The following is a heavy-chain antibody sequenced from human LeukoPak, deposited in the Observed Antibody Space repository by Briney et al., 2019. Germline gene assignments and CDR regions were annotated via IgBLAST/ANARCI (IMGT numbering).Heavy chain of an antibody. CDR2: IVVGSGNT. CDR3: AADTCDYGGNGGDYFDY. V-gene: IGHV1-58*01. CDR1: GFTFTSSA. D-gene: IGHD4-23*01. J-gene: IGHJ4*02. Sequence: ASVKVSCKASGFTFTSSAVQWVRQARGQRLEWIGWIVVGSGNTNYAQKFQERVTITRDMSTSTAYMELSSLRSEDTAVYYCAADTCDYGGNGGDYFDYWGQGTLVTVSS.